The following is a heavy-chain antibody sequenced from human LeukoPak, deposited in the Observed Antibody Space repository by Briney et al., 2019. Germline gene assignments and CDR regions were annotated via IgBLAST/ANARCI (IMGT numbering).Heavy chain of an antibody. CDR3: AAPKGYCSSTSCYKDYYYMDV. J-gene: IGHJ6*03. V-gene: IGHV1-58*01. CDR1: GFTFTSSA. Sequence: ASVKVSCKASGFTFTSSAVQWVRQARGQRLEWIGWIVVGSGNTNYAQKFQERVTITRDMSTSTAYMELSSLRSEDTAVYYCAAPKGYCSSTSCYKDYYYMDVWGKGTTVTVSS. D-gene: IGHD2-2*02. CDR2: IVVGSGNT.